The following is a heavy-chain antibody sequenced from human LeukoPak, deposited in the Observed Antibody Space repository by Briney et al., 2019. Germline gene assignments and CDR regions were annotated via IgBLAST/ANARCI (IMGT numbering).Heavy chain of an antibody. CDR1: GFSFSTYW. Sequence: GGSLRLSCEASGFSFSTYWMSWVRQAPGKGLEWVANIKQDGNEKYYMDSVKGRVTISRDNAKNSLYLQMNSLRAEDTAVYYCARVDRESSGWYYFDYWGQGTLVTVSS. D-gene: IGHD6-19*01. J-gene: IGHJ4*02. CDR2: IKQDGNEK. V-gene: IGHV3-7*03. CDR3: ARVDRESSGWYYFDY.